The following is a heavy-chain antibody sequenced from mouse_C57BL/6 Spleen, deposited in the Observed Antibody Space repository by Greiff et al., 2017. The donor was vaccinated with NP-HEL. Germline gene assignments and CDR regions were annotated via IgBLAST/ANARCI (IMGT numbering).Heavy chain of an antibody. CDR2: IWSGGST. CDR3: ASYYGSSYAWFAY. Sequence: QVQLQQSGPGLVQPSQSLSITCTVSGFSLTSYGVHWVRQSPGKGLGWLGVIWSGGSTDYNAAFISRLSISKDNSKSQVFFKMNSLQADDTAIYYCASYYGSSYAWFAYWGQGTLVTVSA. D-gene: IGHD1-1*01. CDR1: GFSLTSYG. J-gene: IGHJ3*01. V-gene: IGHV2-2*01.